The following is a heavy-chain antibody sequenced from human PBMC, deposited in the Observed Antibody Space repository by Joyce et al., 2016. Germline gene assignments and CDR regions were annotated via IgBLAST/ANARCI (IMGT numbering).Heavy chain of an antibody. Sequence: QVQLQQWGAGLLKPSETLSLTCTVYGGSFSGYYWTWIRQPPGKGLERIGGVTHGGRIIYNPSLKSRVTISVDTSNNQVYRIVTSVTAADTAVYYCARGSDYVWGTYRYHSNRRLDYWGQGSLVTV. CDR3: ARGSDYVWGTYRYHSNRRLDY. V-gene: IGHV4-34*01. CDR1: GGSFSGYY. J-gene: IGHJ4*02. CDR2: VTHGGRI. D-gene: IGHD3-16*02.